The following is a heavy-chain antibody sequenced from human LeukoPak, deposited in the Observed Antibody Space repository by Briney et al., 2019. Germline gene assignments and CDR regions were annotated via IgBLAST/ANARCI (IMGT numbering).Heavy chain of an antibody. Sequence: APEKVSCKAPGYTPTNYGITCVRQAPGQGLERMGWISGYQCSTKYAQNVQGRGTMTIDTSPSTGYMDVRSLRSEGTARYFWSRSDLGRITAAPFNYWGQGTLVAVSS. J-gene: IGHJ4*02. D-gene: IGHD5-24*01. CDR3: SRSDLGRITAAPFNY. V-gene: IGHV1-18*01. CDR1: GYTPTNYG. CDR2: ISGYQCST.